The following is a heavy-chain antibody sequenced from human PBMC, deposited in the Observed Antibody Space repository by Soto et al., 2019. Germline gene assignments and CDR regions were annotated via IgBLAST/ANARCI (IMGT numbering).Heavy chain of an antibody. Sequence: PSETLSLTCTVSGGSISSYYWSWIRQPPGKGLEWIGYIYYSGSTNYNPSLKSRVTISVDTSKNQFSLTLSSVTAADTAVYYCARAIDWFDPWGQGTLVTVSS. CDR3: ARAIDWFDP. V-gene: IGHV4-59*01. J-gene: IGHJ5*02. CDR2: IYYSGST. CDR1: GGSISSYY.